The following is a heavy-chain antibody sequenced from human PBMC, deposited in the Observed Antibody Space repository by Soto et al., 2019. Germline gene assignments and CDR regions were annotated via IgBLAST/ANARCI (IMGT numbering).Heavy chain of an antibody. CDR3: ARDLRSSDSSSLDY. D-gene: IGHD6-6*01. V-gene: IGHV1-69*13. CDR1: GGSVNSYA. Sequence: VEIGCTASGGSVNSYAISWVRQDPGQGLEWMGGIIPIFGTANYAQKFQGRVTITADESTSTAYMELSSLRSEDTAVYYCARDLRSSDSSSLDYWGQGTLVTVSS. J-gene: IGHJ4*02. CDR2: IIPIFGTA.